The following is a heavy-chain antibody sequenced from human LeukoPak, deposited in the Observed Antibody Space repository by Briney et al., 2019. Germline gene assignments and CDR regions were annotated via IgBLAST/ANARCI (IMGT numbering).Heavy chain of an antibody. CDR2: IHSDGIGT. CDR3: ARDHYYVPDY. CDR1: GFSFSTSW. V-gene: IGHV3-74*03. Sequence: GGSLRLSCAASGFSFSTSWMHWVRQAPGKGLVWVSRIHSDGIGTTYADSVKGRFTISRDNSKNTLDLQMNNLRAEDAAVYYCARDHYYVPDYWGQGTLVTVSS. D-gene: IGHD3-10*02. J-gene: IGHJ4*02.